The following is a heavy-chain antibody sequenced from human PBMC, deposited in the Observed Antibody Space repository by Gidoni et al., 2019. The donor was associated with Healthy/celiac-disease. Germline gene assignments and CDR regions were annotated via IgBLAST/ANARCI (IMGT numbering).Heavy chain of an antibody. V-gene: IGHV1-69*01. Sequence: QVQLVQSGAEVKKPGSSVKVSCKASGGTFSSYAISWVRPAPGQGLEWMGGIIPIFGTANYAQKFQGRVTITADESTSTAYMELSSLRSEDTAVYYCARNNCSSTSCYDETYYYYYYGMDVWGQGTTVTVSS. CDR3: ARNNCSSTSCYDETYYYYYYGMDV. J-gene: IGHJ6*02. CDR2: IIPIFGTA. D-gene: IGHD2-2*01. CDR1: GGTFSSYA.